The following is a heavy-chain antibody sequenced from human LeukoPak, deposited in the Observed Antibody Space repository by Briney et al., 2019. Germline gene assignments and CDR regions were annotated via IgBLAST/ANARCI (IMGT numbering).Heavy chain of an antibody. J-gene: IGHJ4*02. Sequence: PGGSLRLSCAASGFTFSTYAMSWVRQAPGKGLEWVPVISHSGGSTYYADSVRGRFTISRDNSKNTLYLQMNSLRAEDTAVYYCAKGLGLAAALEDFDYWGQGTLVTVSS. CDR2: ISHSGGST. D-gene: IGHD6-13*01. V-gene: IGHV3-23*01. CDR3: AKGLGLAAALEDFDY. CDR1: GFTFSTYA.